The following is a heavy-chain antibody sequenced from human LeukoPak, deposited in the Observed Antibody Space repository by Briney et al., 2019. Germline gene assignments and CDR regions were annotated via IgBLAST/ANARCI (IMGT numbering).Heavy chain of an antibody. CDR3: AKRGVVIRVILVGFHKEAYYFDS. CDR1: GITLSNYG. Sequence: PGGSLRLSCAVSGITLSNYGMSWVRQAPGKGLEWVAGIRDSGGGTTYADSVKGRFTISRDNPKNTLYLQMNSLRADDTAVYFCAKRGVVIRVILVGFHKEAYYFDSWGQGALVTVSS. D-gene: IGHD3-22*01. V-gene: IGHV3-23*01. J-gene: IGHJ4*02. CDR2: IRDSGGGT.